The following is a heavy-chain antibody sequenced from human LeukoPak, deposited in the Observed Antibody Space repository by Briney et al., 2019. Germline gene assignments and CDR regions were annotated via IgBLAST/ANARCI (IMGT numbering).Heavy chain of an antibody. CDR3: ARGYSYGYNYYYYYMDV. V-gene: IGHV4-59*12. D-gene: IGHD5-18*01. J-gene: IGHJ6*03. CDR2: VYYTGST. CDR1: GGSISSYY. Sequence: PSETLSLTCTVSGGSISSYYWSWVRQPPGKGLEWIGFVYYTGSTNYSPSLKSRVTISVDTSKNQFSLKLSSVTAADTAVYYCARGYSYGYNYYYYYMDVWGKGTTVTISS.